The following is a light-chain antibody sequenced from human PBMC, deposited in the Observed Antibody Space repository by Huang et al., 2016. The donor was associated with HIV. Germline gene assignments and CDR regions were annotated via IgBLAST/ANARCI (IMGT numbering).Light chain of an antibody. Sequence: EIVLTQSPGTLSLSPGERATLSCRASQSVSSSYLAWYQQKPGQAPRLLIYGASSRATGMPDRFSGSGSGTDFTLTIGRLEAEDFAVYYCQQYGSSPLYTFGQGTKLEIK. J-gene: IGKJ2*01. CDR1: QSVSSSY. CDR3: QQYGSSPLYT. V-gene: IGKV3-20*01. CDR2: GAS.